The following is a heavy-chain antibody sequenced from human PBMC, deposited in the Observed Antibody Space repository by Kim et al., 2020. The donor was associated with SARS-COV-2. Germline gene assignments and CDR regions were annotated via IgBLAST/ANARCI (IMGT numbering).Heavy chain of an antibody. D-gene: IGHD3-3*01. J-gene: IGHJ6*02. Sequence: GESLEISCKGSGYSFTSYWISWVRQMPGKGLEWMGRIDPSDSYTNYSPSFQGHVTISADKSISTAYLQWSSLKASDTAMYYCARQSRITIFGALVAHYYYGMDVWGQGTTVTVSS. CDR3: ARQSRITIFGALVAHYYYGMDV. V-gene: IGHV5-10-1*01. CDR2: IDPSDSYT. CDR1: GYSFTSYW.